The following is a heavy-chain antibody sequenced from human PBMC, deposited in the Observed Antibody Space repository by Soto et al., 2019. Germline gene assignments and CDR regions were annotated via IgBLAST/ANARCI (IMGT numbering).Heavy chain of an antibody. D-gene: IGHD4-17*01. CDR2: IRSKANSYAT. CDR1: GFTFSGSA. V-gene: IGHV3-73*02. Sequence: EVQLVESGGGLVQPGGSLKLSCAASGFTFSGSAMHWVRQASGKGLEWVGRIRSKANSYATAYAASVKGRFTISRDDSKNTAYLQMNSLKTEDTAVYYCTRPVDYGDFDMFGPWGQRTLVTVSS. J-gene: IGHJ5*02. CDR3: TRPVDYGDFDMFGP.